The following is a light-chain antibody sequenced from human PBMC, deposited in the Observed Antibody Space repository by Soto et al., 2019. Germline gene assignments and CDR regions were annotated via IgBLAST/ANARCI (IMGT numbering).Light chain of an antibody. CDR3: SSYTSSSTIRVV. CDR1: ISDVGNSNF. J-gene: IGLJ2*01. V-gene: IGLV2-14*01. CDR2: EVS. Sequence: QSVLTQPASVSGSPGQSITISCTGTISDVGNSNFVSWYQQHPGKAPKLIIFEVSHRPSGVSNRFSGSKSDNTASLTISGLQAEDEADYYCSSYTSSSTIRVVFGGGTKLTVL.